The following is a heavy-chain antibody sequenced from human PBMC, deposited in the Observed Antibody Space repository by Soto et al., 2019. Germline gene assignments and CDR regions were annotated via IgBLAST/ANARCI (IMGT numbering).Heavy chain of an antibody. D-gene: IGHD3-9*01. Sequence: GGSLRLSCAASGFTFSSYEMNWVRQAPGKGLEWVSYISSSGSTIYYADSVKGRFTISRDNAKNSLYLQMNSLRAEDTAVYYCARGGYYDILTGYYNYWGQGTLVTVSS. CDR2: ISSSGSTI. V-gene: IGHV3-48*03. J-gene: IGHJ4*02. CDR1: GFTFSSYE. CDR3: ARGGYYDILTGYYNY.